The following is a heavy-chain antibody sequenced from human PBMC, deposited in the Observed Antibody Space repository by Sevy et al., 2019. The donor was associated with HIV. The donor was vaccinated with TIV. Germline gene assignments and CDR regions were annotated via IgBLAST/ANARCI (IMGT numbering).Heavy chain of an antibody. Sequence: ASVKVSCKASGYTFTDYYIHWVRQAPGQGLEWVGWMNPSSGATLYAQKFKARVTMTRDTSMTTAYMDLTNLESDDTTVYFCARGIMGTYCGDSNCRHFDSWGQGTLVTVSS. J-gene: IGHJ4*02. CDR1: GYTFTDYY. D-gene: IGHD2-21*01. CDR3: ARGIMGTYCGDSNCRHFDS. CDR2: MNPSSGAT. V-gene: IGHV1-2*02.